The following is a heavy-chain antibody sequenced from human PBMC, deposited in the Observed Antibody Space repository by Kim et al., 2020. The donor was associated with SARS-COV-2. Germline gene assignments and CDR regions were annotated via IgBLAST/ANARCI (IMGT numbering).Heavy chain of an antibody. CDR1: GYSISSGYY. CDR2: IYHSGST. Sequence: SETLSLTCTVSGYSISSGYYWGWIRQPPGKGLEWIGSIYHSGSTSYNPSLKSRVTISVDTSKNQFSLKLSSVTAADTAVYYCARLADAAAATRAYGMDV. V-gene: IGHV4-38-2*02. J-gene: IGHJ6*01. CDR3: ARLADAAAATRAYGMDV. D-gene: IGHD6-13*01.